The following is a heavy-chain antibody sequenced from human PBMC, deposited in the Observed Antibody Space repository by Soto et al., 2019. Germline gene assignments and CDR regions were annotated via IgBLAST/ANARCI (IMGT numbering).Heavy chain of an antibody. CDR2: TSYTCNT. CDR1: GSSVTSHH. V-gene: IGHV4-59*02. D-gene: IGHD6-19*01. CDR3: ARGMQAGFFQYFGP. J-gene: IGHJ5*02. Sequence: PSDAPSLTPFVSGSSVTSHHWNWIRQFPGQGLEWIAYTSYTCNTNYNPSLQGRATISLDTSKNQLSLRLTSMTAAVTAVDYCARGMQAGFFQYFGPWGHGTLFPASS.